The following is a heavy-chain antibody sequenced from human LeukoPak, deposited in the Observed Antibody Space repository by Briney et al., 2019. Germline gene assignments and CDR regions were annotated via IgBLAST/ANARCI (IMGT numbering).Heavy chain of an antibody. D-gene: IGHD3-10*01. CDR3: AADGMVRGPDAWFDP. Sequence: SETLSLTCTVSGGSVSSGRYYWSWIRQPAGKGLEWIGRIYTRGSTNYNPSLNSRVTISVDTSKNQFSLNLTSVTAADTAVYYCAADGMVRGPDAWFDPWGQGTLVTVSS. J-gene: IGHJ5*02. V-gene: IGHV4-61*02. CDR2: IYTRGST. CDR1: GGSVSSGRYY.